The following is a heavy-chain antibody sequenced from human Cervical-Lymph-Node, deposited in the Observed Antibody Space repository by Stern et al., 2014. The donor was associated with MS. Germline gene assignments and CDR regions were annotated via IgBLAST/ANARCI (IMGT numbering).Heavy chain of an antibody. V-gene: IGHV4-39*01. J-gene: IGHJ6*02. CDR1: GGSISSSSYY. Sequence: QLQLQESGPGLVKPSETLSLTCTVSGGSISSSSYYWGWIRQPPGKGLEWIGRVYYSGTTHYNPSLKSRATISADTSRNQLSLKLSSGTAADTAVYYCARQSGYYFYNMDVWGQGATVTVSS. CDR2: VYYSGTT. CDR3: ARQSGYYFYNMDV. D-gene: IGHD2-15*01.